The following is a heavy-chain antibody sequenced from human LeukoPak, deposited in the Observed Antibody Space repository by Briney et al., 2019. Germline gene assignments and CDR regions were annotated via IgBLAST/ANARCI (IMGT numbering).Heavy chain of an antibody. CDR1: GFSFSTYA. Sequence: PGGSLRLSCAASGFSFSTYAMSWVRQAPGKGLEWVAFIRYNGNNQYYADSVKGRFTISRDNSKNTLYLQMNSLKGDDTAVYYCAKDSAFYYIDVWGKGTTVIISS. CDR3: AKDSAFYYIDV. V-gene: IGHV3-30*02. D-gene: IGHD3-10*01. CDR2: IRYNGNNQ. J-gene: IGHJ6*03.